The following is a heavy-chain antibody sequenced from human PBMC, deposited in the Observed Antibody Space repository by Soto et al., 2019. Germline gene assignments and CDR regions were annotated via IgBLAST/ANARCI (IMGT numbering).Heavy chain of an antibody. Sequence: ASLKVSCKASGYTFTSYYMHWVRQAPGQGLEWMGIINPSGGSTSYAQKFQGRVTMTRDTSTSTVYMELSSLRSEDTAVYYCARAYYDILTGVPSDAFDIWGQGTTVTVSS. J-gene: IGHJ3*02. CDR2: INPSGGST. CDR3: ARAYYDILTGVPSDAFDI. CDR1: GYTFTSYY. V-gene: IGHV1-46*01. D-gene: IGHD3-9*01.